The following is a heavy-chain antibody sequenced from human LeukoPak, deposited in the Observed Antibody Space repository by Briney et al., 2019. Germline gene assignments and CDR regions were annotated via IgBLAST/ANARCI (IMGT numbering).Heavy chain of an antibody. CDR2: ISYDGSNK. D-gene: IGHD6-13*01. CDR1: GFTFSSYG. Sequence: QPGGSLRLSCAASGFTFSSYGMHWVRQAPVKGLEWVTIISYDGSNKYYADSVKGRFTISRDNSKNTLYLQMNSLRAEDTAVYYCAKGISSSWYDYWGQGTLVTVSS. J-gene: IGHJ4*02. CDR3: AKGISSSWYDY. V-gene: IGHV3-33*05.